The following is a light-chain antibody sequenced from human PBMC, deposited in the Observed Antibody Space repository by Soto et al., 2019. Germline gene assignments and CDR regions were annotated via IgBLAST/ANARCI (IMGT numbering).Light chain of an antibody. J-gene: IGKJ1*01. CDR1: QNISSN. CDR2: GAS. Sequence: EIVMTQSPATLSVSPGERATLSCRASQNISSNLAWYQQKPGQAPRVLIDGASTRATGIPARFSGSGSGTEFTLTISTLQSEAFAVYYCQQYNNWLWTLGQGTKVYIK. V-gene: IGKV3-15*01. CDR3: QQYNNWLWT.